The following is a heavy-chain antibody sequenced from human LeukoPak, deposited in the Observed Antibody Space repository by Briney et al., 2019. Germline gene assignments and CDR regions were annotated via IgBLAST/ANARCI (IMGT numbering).Heavy chain of an antibody. Sequence: GGTLTLSCAASGFTFSSYGMHWVRQAPGKGLEWVAVISYDGSKKYYADSVKGRFTISRDNSKNTLYLQMNSLRAEDTAVYYCAKDLRYSSSCIYYWGQGTLVTVSS. J-gene: IGHJ4*02. CDR2: ISYDGSKK. CDR1: GFTFSSYG. V-gene: IGHV3-30*18. D-gene: IGHD6-13*01. CDR3: AKDLRYSSSCIYY.